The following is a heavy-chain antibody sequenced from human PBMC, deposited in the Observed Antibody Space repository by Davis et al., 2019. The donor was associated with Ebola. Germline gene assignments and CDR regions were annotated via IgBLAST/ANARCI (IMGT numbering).Heavy chain of an antibody. V-gene: IGHV3-21*01. CDR2: ISSSSSYI. D-gene: IGHD6-13*01. J-gene: IGHJ4*02. CDR1: GFTFSSYS. CDR3: ARETPRGSWADY. Sequence: GESLKISCAASGFTFSSYSMNWVRQAPGKGLEWVSSISSSSSYIYYADSVKGRFTISRDNAKNSLYLQMNSLRAEDTAVYYCARETPRGSWADYWGQGTLVTVSS.